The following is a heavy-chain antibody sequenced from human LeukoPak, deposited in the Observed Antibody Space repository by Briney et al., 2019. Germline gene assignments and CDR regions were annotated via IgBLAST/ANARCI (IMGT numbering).Heavy chain of an antibody. CDR3: ARHITTTYYDFWSGYYHPPYFDY. CDR1: GGSISSSSYY. Sequence: TTSETLSLTCTVSGGSISSSSYYWGWIRQPPGKGLEWIGSIYYSGSTYYNPSLKGRVTISVDTSKNQFSLKLSSVTAADTAVYYCARHITTTYYDFWSGYYHPPYFDYWGQGTLVTVSS. J-gene: IGHJ4*02. V-gene: IGHV4-39*01. CDR2: IYYSGST. D-gene: IGHD3-3*01.